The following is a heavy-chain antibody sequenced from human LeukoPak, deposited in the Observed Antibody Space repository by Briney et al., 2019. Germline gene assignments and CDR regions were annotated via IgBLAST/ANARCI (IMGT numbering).Heavy chain of an antibody. V-gene: IGHV4-39*07. CDR2: IYYSGST. J-gene: IGHJ4*02. CDR3: ARAEKTYYYGSGSYFSTYNFDY. D-gene: IGHD3-10*01. CDR1: GGSISSSSYY. Sequence: SETLSLTCTVSGGSISSSSYYWGWIRQPPGKGLEWIGSIYYSGSTYYNPSLKSRVTISVDTSKNQFSLKLSSVTAADTAVYYCARAEKTYYYGSGSYFSTYNFDYWGQGTLVTVSS.